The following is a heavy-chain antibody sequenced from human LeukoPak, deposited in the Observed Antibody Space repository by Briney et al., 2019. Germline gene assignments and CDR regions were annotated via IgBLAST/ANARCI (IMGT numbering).Heavy chain of an antibody. CDR2: INGGGNTT. V-gene: IGHV3-23*01. Sequence: PGGSLRLSCAASGFAFSSFAMGWVRQSPGKGLEWHSTINGGGNTTFYSDSVKGRFTISRDNSKNTLYLHMDSLRPDDTATYYCTKELHVAVAVADYYYFYMDVWGRGTAVTVSS. J-gene: IGHJ6*03. D-gene: IGHD6-19*01. CDR3: TKELHVAVAVADYYYFYMDV. CDR1: GFAFSSFA.